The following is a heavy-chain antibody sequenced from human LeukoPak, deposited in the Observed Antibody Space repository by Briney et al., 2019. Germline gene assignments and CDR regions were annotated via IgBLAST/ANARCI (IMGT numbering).Heavy chain of an antibody. V-gene: IGHV1-18*01. J-gene: IGHJ6*02. CDR2: ISAYNGNT. CDR3: ARETDYYYYGMDV. Sequence: ASAKVSCKASGYTFTNYGISWVRQAPGQGLEWMGWISAYNGNTNYAQKFQGRVTMTTDTSTSTVYMELRSLRSDDTAVYYCARETDYYYYGMDVWGQGTTVTVSS. CDR1: GYTFTNYG.